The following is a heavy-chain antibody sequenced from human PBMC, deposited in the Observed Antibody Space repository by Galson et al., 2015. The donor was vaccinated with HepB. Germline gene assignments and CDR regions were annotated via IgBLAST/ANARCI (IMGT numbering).Heavy chain of an antibody. J-gene: IGHJ4*02. CDR1: GFTFSSYG. V-gene: IGHV3-30*18. D-gene: IGHD5-24*01. CDR3: ANEVTEGDGYNWVYYFDY. Sequence: SLRLSCAASGFTFSSYGMHWVRQAPGKGLEWVAVISYDGSNKYYADSVKGRFTISRDNSKNTLYLQMNSLRAEDTAVYYCANEVTEGDGYNWVYYFDYWGQGTLVTVSS. CDR2: ISYDGSNK.